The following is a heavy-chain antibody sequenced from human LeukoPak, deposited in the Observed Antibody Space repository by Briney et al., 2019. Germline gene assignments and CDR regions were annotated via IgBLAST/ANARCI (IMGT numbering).Heavy chain of an antibody. CDR1: GGTFSSYA. Sequence: SVKVSCKASGGTFSSYAISWVRQAPGQGLEWMGGIIPIFGTANYAQKFQGRVTITADESMSTAYMELSSLRSEDTAVYYCARDIVVPAAINWFDPWGQGTLVTISS. V-gene: IGHV1-69*13. CDR2: IIPIFGTA. J-gene: IGHJ5*02. D-gene: IGHD2-2*01. CDR3: ARDIVVPAAINWFDP.